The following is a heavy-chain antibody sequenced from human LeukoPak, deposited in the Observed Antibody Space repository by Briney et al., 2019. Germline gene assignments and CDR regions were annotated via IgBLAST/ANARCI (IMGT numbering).Heavy chain of an antibody. CDR2: INPSGGST. Sequence: GASVKVSCKASGYTFTSYYMHWVRQAPGQGLEWMGIINPSGGSTSYAQKFQGRVTMTRDTSTSTVYMELSSLRSEATAVYYCARDMQQLDPEDYWGQGTLVTVSS. CDR1: GYTFTSYY. CDR3: ARDMQQLDPEDY. D-gene: IGHD6-13*01. J-gene: IGHJ4*02. V-gene: IGHV1-46*01.